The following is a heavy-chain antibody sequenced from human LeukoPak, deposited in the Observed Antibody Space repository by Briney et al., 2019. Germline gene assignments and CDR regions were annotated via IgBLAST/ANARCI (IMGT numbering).Heavy chain of an antibody. V-gene: IGHV3-23*01. J-gene: IGHJ4*02. D-gene: IGHD3-22*01. CDR2: IIGSGGST. CDR3: AKDVTYYYDSSGYRYFDY. Sequence: GGSLRLSCAASGFTFSSYAMSWVRQAPGKGLEWVSAIIGSGGSTYYADSVKGRFTISRDNSKNTLYLQMNSLRAEDTAVYYCAKDVTYYYDSSGYRYFDYWGQGTLVTVSS. CDR1: GFTFSSYA.